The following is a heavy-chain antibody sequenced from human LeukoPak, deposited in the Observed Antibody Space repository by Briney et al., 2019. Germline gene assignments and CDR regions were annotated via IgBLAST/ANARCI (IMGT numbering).Heavy chain of an antibody. J-gene: IGHJ5*02. CDR3: ARAPLAGTSSSWNWFDP. D-gene: IGHD6-13*01. Sequence: SVKVSCKASGYTFTGYYMHWVRQAPGQGLEWMGGIIPIFGTANYAQKFQGRVTITADKSTSTAYMELSSLRSEDTAVYYCARAPLAGTSSSWNWFDPWGQGTLVTVSS. CDR2: IIPIFGTA. V-gene: IGHV1-69*06. CDR1: GYTFTGYY.